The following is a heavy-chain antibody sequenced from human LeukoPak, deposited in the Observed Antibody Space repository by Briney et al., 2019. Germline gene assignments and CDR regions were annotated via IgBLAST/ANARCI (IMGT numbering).Heavy chain of an antibody. J-gene: IGHJ3*02. D-gene: IGHD6-13*01. CDR1: GFSLSSYW. CDR2: VNGDGSST. V-gene: IGHV3-74*01. Sequence: GGSLRLSCTASGFSLSSYWMHWVRQAPGKGLVWVSRVNGDGSSTNYADSVKGRFTISRDNAKNTLYLQMNSLRAEDTVVYYCAKATTGTRNAFDIWGQGTMVTVSS. CDR3: AKATTGTRNAFDI.